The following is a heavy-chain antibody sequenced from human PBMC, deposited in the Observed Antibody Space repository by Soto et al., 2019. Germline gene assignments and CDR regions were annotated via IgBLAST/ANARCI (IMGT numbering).Heavy chain of an antibody. CDR2: IYSGGST. V-gene: IGHV3-66*01. Sequence: GGSLRLSCAASGFTVSSNYMSWVRQAPGKGLEWVSVIYSGGSTYYADSVKGGFTISRDNSKNTLYLQMNSLRAEDTAVYYCARDLPYHQKREVITPLDAFDIWGQRTMVTVSS. J-gene: IGHJ3*02. CDR1: GFTVSSNY. D-gene: IGHD3-3*01. CDR3: ARDLPYHQKREVITPLDAFDI.